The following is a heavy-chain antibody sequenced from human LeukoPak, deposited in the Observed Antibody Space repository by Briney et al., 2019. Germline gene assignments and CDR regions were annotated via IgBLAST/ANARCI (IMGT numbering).Heavy chain of an antibody. CDR2: IYYSGST. CDR3: ARDPHYDILWGAFDI. J-gene: IGHJ3*02. Sequence: SSETLSLTCTVSGGSISSSSYYWGWIRQPPGKGLEWIGSIYYSGSTYYNPSLKSRVTISVDTSKNQFSLKLSSVTAADTAVYYCARDPHYDILWGAFDIWGQGTMVTVSS. D-gene: IGHD3-9*01. V-gene: IGHV4-39*07. CDR1: GGSISSSSYY.